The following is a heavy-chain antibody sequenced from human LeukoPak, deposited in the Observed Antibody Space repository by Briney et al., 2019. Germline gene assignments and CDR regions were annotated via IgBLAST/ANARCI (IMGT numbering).Heavy chain of an antibody. D-gene: IGHD1-26*01. Sequence: SETLSLTCSVSGASINGYFWSWVRQTPEKGLQWIGYVSHTGATTSNPTLESRVSIAIDTSKSQISLTMTSVTAADSAPYYCARDRRGSFYTFDLWGPGTIVSVS. CDR1: GASINGYF. CDR3: ARDRRGSFYTFDL. J-gene: IGHJ3*01. V-gene: IGHV4-59*01. CDR2: VSHTGAT.